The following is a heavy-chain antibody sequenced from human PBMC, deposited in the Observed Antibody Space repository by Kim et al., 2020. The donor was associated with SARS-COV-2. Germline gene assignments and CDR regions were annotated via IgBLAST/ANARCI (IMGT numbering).Heavy chain of an antibody. V-gene: IGHV3-11*05. CDR3: AREEIPPPYSTVTTGTFDY. D-gene: IGHD4-17*01. J-gene: IGHJ4*02. Sequence: GRFTISRDNAKNSLYLQMNRLRAEDTAGYYCAREEIPPPYSTVTTGTFDYWGQGTLVTVSS.